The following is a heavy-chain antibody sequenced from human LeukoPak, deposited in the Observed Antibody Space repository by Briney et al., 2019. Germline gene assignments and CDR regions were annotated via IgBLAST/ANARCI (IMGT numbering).Heavy chain of an antibody. Sequence: ASVTVSCKASGYTFTDYYMHWVRQAPAQGLEWMGWINPDSGVTNYPQKFQGRVTMTRDTSSSTDYMELIRLRSDDTAVYYCARDGTFDIWGQGTMVTVSS. CDR1: GYTFTDYY. CDR3: ARDGTFDI. J-gene: IGHJ3*02. D-gene: IGHD2-15*01. V-gene: IGHV1-2*02. CDR2: INPDSGVT.